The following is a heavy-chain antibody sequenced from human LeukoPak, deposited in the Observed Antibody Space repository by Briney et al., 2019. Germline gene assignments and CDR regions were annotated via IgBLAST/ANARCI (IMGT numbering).Heavy chain of an antibody. CDR3: ARVDYDYVWGSYRSRNWFDP. CDR1: GYTFTGYY. J-gene: IGHJ5*02. V-gene: IGHV1-2*02. Sequence: ASVKVSCKASGYTFTGYYMHWVRQAPGQGLEWMGWINPNSGGTNYAQKFQGRVTMTRDTSISTAYMELSRLRSDDTAVYYCARVDYDYVWGSYRSRNWFDPWGQGTLVTVSS. CDR2: INPNSGGT. D-gene: IGHD3-16*02.